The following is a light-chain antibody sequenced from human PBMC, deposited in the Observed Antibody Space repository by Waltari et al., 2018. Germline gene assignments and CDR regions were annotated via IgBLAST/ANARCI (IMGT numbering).Light chain of an antibody. CDR1: LLDKNI. Sequence: SPELTQPSSASVFPGQTAKITCSGALLDKNITRWCQHKPGQAPVLVIYRDNARPPGSPERLSGASSGATVTLAISGAQVEDEADYYCYSADDDDLRVAFGGGTKLTVL. CDR3: YSADDDDLRVA. J-gene: IGLJ2*01. CDR2: RDN. V-gene: IGLV3-27*01.